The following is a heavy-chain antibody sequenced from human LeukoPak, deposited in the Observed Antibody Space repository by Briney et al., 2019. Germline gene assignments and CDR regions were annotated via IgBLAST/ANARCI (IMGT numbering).Heavy chain of an antibody. Sequence: GGSLRLSCTASGFTFGDHAMSWVRQAPGKGLEWVGFIRSRTYRGTTEYAASVKGRFTISRDDSKSIAYLQMNSLKIEDTAVYYCTTEAYWGQGTLVTVSS. CDR3: TTEAY. CDR2: IRSRTYRGTT. J-gene: IGHJ4*02. CDR1: GFTFGDHA. V-gene: IGHV3-49*04.